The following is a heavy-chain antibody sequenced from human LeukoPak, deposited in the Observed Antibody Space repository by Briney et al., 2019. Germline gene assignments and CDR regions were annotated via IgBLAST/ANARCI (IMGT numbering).Heavy chain of an antibody. D-gene: IGHD2-2*01. CDR1: GDTFTTYY. CDR2: INPSGDST. CDR3: AIAALRYCSSSSCYKGFLDY. Sequence: ASVKVSCKASGDTFTTYYIHWVRQAPGQGLEWMGIINPSGDSTSYAQKFQGRVTMTRDTSTSTVYMELSRLRSEDTAVYYCAIAALRYCSSSSCYKGFLDYWGQGTLVTVSS. V-gene: IGHV1-46*01. J-gene: IGHJ4*02.